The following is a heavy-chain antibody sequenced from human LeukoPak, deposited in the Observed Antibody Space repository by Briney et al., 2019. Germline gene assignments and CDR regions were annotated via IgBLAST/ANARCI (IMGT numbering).Heavy chain of an antibody. J-gene: IGHJ4*03. CDR1: GESFSAYY. CDR3: ARGPTISETGYFDY. D-gene: IGHD1-1*01. Sequence: SETLSLTCAVYGESFSAYYWSWIRQSPGKGQEWIAEINHRGDTNYNPSVKSRVSISVDTSKNQFSLKVTSLTAADTAVYYCARGPTISETGYFDYWGQGTLVTVSS. V-gene: IGHV4-34*01. CDR2: INHRGDT.